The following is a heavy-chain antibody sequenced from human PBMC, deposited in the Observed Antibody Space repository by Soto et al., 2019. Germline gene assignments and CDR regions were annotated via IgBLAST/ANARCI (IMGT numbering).Heavy chain of an antibody. J-gene: IGHJ3*01. Sequence: GGSLRLSCVASGYPFGDYAMRWVRQAPGKGLEWVSAIGPTEAHAPAYAASVKGRFTISRDNSRNILYLQMTNLRAEDTGVYYCARDAIPYNGRDDAFDLWGQGTMVTVSS. CDR2: IGPTEAHAP. D-gene: IGHD2-8*01. CDR1: GYPFGDYA. V-gene: IGHV3-23*01. CDR3: ARDAIPYNGRDDAFDL.